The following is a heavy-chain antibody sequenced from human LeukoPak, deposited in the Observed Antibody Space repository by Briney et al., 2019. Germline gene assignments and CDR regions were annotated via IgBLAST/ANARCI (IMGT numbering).Heavy chain of an antibody. CDR2: IYPGDPDT. J-gene: IGHJ4*02. CDR1: GYSFTSYW. V-gene: IGHV5-51*01. Sequence: GESLKISCKGSGYSFTSYWIGWVRQMPGKGLEWMGIIYPGDPDTRYSPSFQGQVTISADKSISTAYLQWSSLKASDTAMYYCARREDCSSTSCGDFDYWGQGTLVTVSS. CDR3: ARREDCSSTSCGDFDY. D-gene: IGHD2-2*01.